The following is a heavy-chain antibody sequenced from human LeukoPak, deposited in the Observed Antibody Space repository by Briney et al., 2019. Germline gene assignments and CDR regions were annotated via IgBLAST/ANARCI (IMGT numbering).Heavy chain of an antibody. CDR1: GGSISSGGYY. CDR2: IYTSGST. D-gene: IGHD3-10*01. Sequence: SQTLSPTCTVSGGSISSGGYYWSWIRQPAGKGLEWIGRIYTSGSTNYNPSLKSRVTISVDTSKNQFSLKLSSVTAADTAVYYCARDNYGSGSSYDYWGQGTLVTVSS. CDR3: ARDNYGSGSSYDY. V-gene: IGHV4-61*02. J-gene: IGHJ4*02.